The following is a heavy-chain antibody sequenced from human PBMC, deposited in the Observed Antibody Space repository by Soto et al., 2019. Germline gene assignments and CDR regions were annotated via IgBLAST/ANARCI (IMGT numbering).Heavy chain of an antibody. V-gene: IGHV3-33*01. D-gene: IGHD3-16*02. J-gene: IGHJ6*03. Sequence: PGGSLRLSCAASGFTFSSYGMHWVRQAPGKGLEWVAVIWYDGSNKYYADSVKGRFTISRDNSKNTLYLQMNSLRAEDTAVYYCALHLGELSFPLYYYYYMDVWGKGTTVTVSS. CDR3: ALHLGELSFPLYYYYYMDV. CDR1: GFTFSSYG. CDR2: IWYDGSNK.